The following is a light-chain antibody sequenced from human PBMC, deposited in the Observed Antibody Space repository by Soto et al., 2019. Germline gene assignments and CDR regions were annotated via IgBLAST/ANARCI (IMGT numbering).Light chain of an antibody. Sequence: DIQMTQSHSTLSASVGDRVIITCRASQSISSWLAWYQQKPGKAPNLLIYDASSLESGVPSRFSGSGSGTEFTLTISSLQPDDFATYYCQQYQSSWTFGQGTKV. V-gene: IGKV1-5*01. CDR1: QSISSW. CDR3: QQYQSSWT. J-gene: IGKJ1*01. CDR2: DAS.